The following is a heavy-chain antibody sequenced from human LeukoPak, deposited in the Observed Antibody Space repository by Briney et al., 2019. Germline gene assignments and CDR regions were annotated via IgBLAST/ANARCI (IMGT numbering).Heavy chain of an antibody. CDR3: ARAYSSGWYGSTDY. Sequence: ASVKVSCKASGYTFIDYYMHWVRQPPGQGLEWMGWIDPKSGGTSYAQKFQDRVAMIRDTSISTAYMELTRLRSDDTAVYYCARAYSSGWYGSTDYWGQGTLVTVSS. J-gene: IGHJ4*02. D-gene: IGHD6-19*01. V-gene: IGHV1-2*02. CDR2: IDPKSGGT. CDR1: GYTFIDYY.